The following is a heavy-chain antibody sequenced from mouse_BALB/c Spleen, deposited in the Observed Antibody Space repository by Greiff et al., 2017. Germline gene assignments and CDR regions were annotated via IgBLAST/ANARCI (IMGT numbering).Heavy chain of an antibody. CDR2: ISSGGST. CDR1: GFTFSSYA. D-gene: IGHD2-3*01. CDR3: ARGDGYYGFAY. J-gene: IGHJ3*01. V-gene: IGHV5-6-5*01. Sequence: EVKLMESGGGLVKPGGSLKLSCAASGFTFSSYAMSWVRQTPEKRLEWVASISSGGSTYYPDSVKGRFTISRDNARNILYLQMSSLRSEDTAMYYCARGDGYYGFAYWGQGTLVTVSA.